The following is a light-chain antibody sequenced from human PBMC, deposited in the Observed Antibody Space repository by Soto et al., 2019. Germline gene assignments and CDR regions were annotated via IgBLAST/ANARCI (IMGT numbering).Light chain of an antibody. Sequence: EIVLTQSPGTLSLSPGERATLSCRASQSVSSSYLAWYQQQPGQAPRLLIYGASSRATGIPARFSGSGSGIDFTLTISRLEPEDFAVYYCQQCSSSPRTFGGGTKVEIK. CDR3: QQCSSSPRT. CDR1: QSVSSSY. J-gene: IGKJ4*01. V-gene: IGKV3-20*01. CDR2: GAS.